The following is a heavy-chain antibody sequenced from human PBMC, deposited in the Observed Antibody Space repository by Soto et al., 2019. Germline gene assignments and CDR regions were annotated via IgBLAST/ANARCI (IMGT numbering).Heavy chain of an antibody. J-gene: IGHJ5*02. D-gene: IGHD6-13*01. V-gene: IGHV3-23*01. CDR1: GFTFSTYA. Sequence: GGSLRLSCVASGFTFSTYAMSWVRQAPGRGLEWVSSISASGISTYYADSVKGRFTISRDNSKSTLYLQVDSLRVEDTAIYYCAKSINWYQYLWGQGTLVTVSS. CDR3: AKSINWYQYL. CDR2: ISASGIST.